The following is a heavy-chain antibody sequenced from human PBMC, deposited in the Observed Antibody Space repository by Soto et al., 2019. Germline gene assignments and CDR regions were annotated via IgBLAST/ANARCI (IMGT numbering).Heavy chain of an antibody. J-gene: IGHJ6*03. D-gene: IGHD3-10*01. Sequence: SETLSLTCRASGGSITRSGFCWGWVRQPPGKELEWIAVICDGGGTYYNPSLKGRVTISVDMSKNQFSLKLSSVTAADTAVYYCARRTYYGSGSYTPRYYYYYMDVWGKGTTVTVSS. CDR2: ICDGGGT. V-gene: IGHV4-39*01. CDR1: GGSITRSGFC. CDR3: ARRTYYGSGSYTPRYYYYYMDV.